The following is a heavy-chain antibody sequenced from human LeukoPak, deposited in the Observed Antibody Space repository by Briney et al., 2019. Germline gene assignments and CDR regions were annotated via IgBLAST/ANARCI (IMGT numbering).Heavy chain of an antibody. J-gene: IGHJ4*02. Sequence: SETLSLTCTVSGGSIRSHCWSWVRQPPGKGLEWIWYIYFSGSTNYNPSLKSRVTISMGTSENQFSLKLSSVTAADTAVYYCARGAAPHYSDYWGQGTLVTVSS. CDR1: GGSIRSHC. V-gene: IGHV4-59*11. CDR3: ARGAAPHYSDY. D-gene: IGHD6-6*01. CDR2: IYFSGST.